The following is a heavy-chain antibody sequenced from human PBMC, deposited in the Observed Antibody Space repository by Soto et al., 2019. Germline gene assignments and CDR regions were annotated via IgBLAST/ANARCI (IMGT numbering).Heavy chain of an antibody. D-gene: IGHD3-3*01. CDR2: IYYSGST. CDR3: AGGPYDFWSGYLDY. CDR1: GGSISSSSYY. J-gene: IGHJ4*02. V-gene: IGHV4-61*05. Sequence: PSETLSLTCPVSGGSISSSSYYWGWIRQPPGKGLEWIGYIYYSGSTNYNPSLKSRVTISVDTSKNQFSLKLSSVTAADTAVYYCAGGPYDFWSGYLDYWGQGTLVTVSS.